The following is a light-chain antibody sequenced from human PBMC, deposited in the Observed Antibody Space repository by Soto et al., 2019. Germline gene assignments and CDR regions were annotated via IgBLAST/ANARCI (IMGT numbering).Light chain of an antibody. CDR3: QQRSTWPRT. CDR1: QSVSTY. J-gene: IGKJ1*01. V-gene: IGKV3-11*01. Sequence: EIVLTQSPATLSLSPGERATLSCRASQSVSTYFAWYQQKPGQAPRLLIYDASNRATGIPARFSGSGSGTDFTLTISSLESEDFANYYCQQRSTWPRTFGQGTKVEIK. CDR2: DAS.